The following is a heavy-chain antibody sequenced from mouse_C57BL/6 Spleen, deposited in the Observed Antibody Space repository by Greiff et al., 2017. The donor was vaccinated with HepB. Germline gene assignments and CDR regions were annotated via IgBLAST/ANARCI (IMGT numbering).Heavy chain of an antibody. J-gene: IGHJ2*01. CDR3: ARPLDSSGYLLDY. D-gene: IGHD3-2*02. Sequence: EVQLVESGGDLVKPGGSLKLSCAASGFTFSSYGMSWVRQTPDKRLEWVATISSGGSYTYYPDSVKGRFPISRDNAKNTLYLQMSSLKSEDTAMYYCARPLDSSGYLLDYWGQGTTLTVSS. CDR2: ISSGGSYT. V-gene: IGHV5-6*01. CDR1: GFTFSSYG.